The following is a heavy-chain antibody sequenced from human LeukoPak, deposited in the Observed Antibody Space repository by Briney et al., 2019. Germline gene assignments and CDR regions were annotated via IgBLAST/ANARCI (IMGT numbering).Heavy chain of an antibody. CDR1: GYTFTSYG. J-gene: IGHJ4*02. V-gene: IGHV1-18*01. CDR3: ARDRDGRGWGSGYSQLWDY. D-gene: IGHD3-22*01. Sequence: ASVKVSCKASGYTFTSYGISWVRQAPGQGLEWMGWISAYNGNTNYAQKLQGRVTMTTDTSTSTAYMELRSLRSDDTAVYYCARDRDGRGWGSGYSQLWDYWGQGTLVTVSS. CDR2: ISAYNGNT.